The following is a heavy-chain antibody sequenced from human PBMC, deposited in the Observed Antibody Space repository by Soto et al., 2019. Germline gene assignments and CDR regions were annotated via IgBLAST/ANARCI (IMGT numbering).Heavy chain of an antibody. CDR3: ARPHGGSSGWDNWFDP. J-gene: IGHJ5*02. Sequence: SETLSLTCTVSGGSISSYYWSWIRQPPGKGLEWIGYIHYSGSTNYNPSLKSRVTMSVDTSKNQFSLKLNSVTAADTAVYYCARPHGGSSGWDNWFDPWGQGTLVTVSS. V-gene: IGHV4-59*01. D-gene: IGHD6-25*01. CDR1: GGSISSYY. CDR2: IHYSGST.